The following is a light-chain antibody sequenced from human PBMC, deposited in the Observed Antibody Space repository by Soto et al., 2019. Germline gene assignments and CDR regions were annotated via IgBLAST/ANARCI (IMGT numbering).Light chain of an antibody. CDR1: QSVSSN. V-gene: IGKV3-15*01. J-gene: IGKJ3*01. Sequence: EIVMTQSPATLSVSPGERATLSCRASQSVSSNLAWYQQQPGQAPRLLIYGASTRATGIPARFSGSGSGTEFTLTISSLQSEDFAVYYCQQYNNWPFTFGPGTKVVIK. CDR3: QQYNNWPFT. CDR2: GAS.